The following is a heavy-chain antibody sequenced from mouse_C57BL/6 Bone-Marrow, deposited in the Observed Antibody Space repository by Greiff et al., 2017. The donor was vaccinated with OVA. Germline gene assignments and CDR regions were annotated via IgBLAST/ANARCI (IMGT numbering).Heavy chain of an antibody. J-gene: IGHJ2*01. CDR3: TVERGYY. V-gene: IGHV14-4*01. CDR1: GFNIKDDY. CDR2: IDPENGDT. Sequence: VQLKESGAELVRPGASVKLSCTASGFNIKDDYMHWVKQRPEQGLEWIGWIDPENGDTEYASKFQGKATIPADTSSNTAYLQLSSLTSEDTAVYYCTVERGYYWGQGTTLTVPS. D-gene: IGHD1-1*01.